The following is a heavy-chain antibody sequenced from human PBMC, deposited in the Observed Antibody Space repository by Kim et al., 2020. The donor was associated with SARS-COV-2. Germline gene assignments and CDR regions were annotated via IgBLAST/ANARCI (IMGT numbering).Heavy chain of an antibody. V-gene: IGHV5-10-1*01. Sequence: GESLKISCKGSGYSFTSYWISWVRQMPGKSLEWMGRIDPSDSYTNYSPSFQGHVTISADKSISTAYLQWSSLKASDTAMYYCARLDNFDWLLRALNDYWGQGALVTVSS. CDR2: IDPSDSYT. J-gene: IGHJ4*02. CDR1: GYSFTSYW. CDR3: ARLDNFDWLLRALNDY. D-gene: IGHD3-9*01.